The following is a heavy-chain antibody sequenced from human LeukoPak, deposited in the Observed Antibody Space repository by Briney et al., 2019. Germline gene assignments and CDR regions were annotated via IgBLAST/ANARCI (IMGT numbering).Heavy chain of an antibody. V-gene: IGHV3-21*01. D-gene: IGHD3-22*01. J-gene: IGHJ4*02. Sequence: GGSLRLSCAASGFTFSTYSINWVRQAPGKGLEWVSFISPTSTSIYYADAVKGRFIISRDNSKSSLFLQMNSLRAEDTALYYFVRLMRNSDRSGYYYHYNDWGQGILVTVSS. CDR1: GFTFSTYS. CDR3: VRLMRNSDRSGYYYHYND. CDR2: ISPTSTSI.